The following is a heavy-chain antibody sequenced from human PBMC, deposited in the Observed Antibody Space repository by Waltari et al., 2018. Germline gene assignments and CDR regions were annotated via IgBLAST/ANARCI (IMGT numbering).Heavy chain of an antibody. D-gene: IGHD3-10*01. V-gene: IGHV4-61*10. Sequence: QVQLQESGPGLVKPSQTLSLTCTVSGCSISSGSYYWSWIRQPAGKGLEWIGYIYYSGSTNYNPSLKSRVTISVDTSKNQFSLKLSSVTAADTAVYYCATSADIWFGERGLLLSPWGQGTLVTVSS. J-gene: IGHJ5*02. CDR1: GCSISSGSYY. CDR2: IYYSGST. CDR3: ATSADIWFGERGLLLSP.